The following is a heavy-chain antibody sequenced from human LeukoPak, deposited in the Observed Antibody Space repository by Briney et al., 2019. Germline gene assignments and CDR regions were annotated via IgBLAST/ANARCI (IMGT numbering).Heavy chain of an antibody. V-gene: IGHV3-23*01. CDR1: GFTFSTYA. CDR2: ISGSGGRS. CDR3: AKSHASGSSWFVSNDY. D-gene: IGHD6-13*01. Sequence: GGPVRVSCAASGFTFSTYAMSWARQAPGKGLEWVSAISGSGGRSYYADSVKGRFTISRDNSKNTLYLHMNSLRADDTAVYYCAKSHASGSSWFVSNDYWGRGTRDTVSS. J-gene: IGHJ4*02.